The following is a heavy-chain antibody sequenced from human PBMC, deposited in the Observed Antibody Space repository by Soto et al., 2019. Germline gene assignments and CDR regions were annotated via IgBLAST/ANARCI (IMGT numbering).Heavy chain of an antibody. V-gene: IGHV4-39*01. D-gene: IGHD6-19*01. CDR1: GGSISSSSYY. CDR2: IYYSGST. Sequence: PSEPLSLTCTVSGGSISSSSYYWGWLRQPPGKGLEWIGSIYYSGSTYYNPSLKSRVTISVDTSKNQFSLKLSSVTAADTAVYYCARRSIAVAGPNFDYWGQGTLVTVSS. CDR3: ARRSIAVAGPNFDY. J-gene: IGHJ4*02.